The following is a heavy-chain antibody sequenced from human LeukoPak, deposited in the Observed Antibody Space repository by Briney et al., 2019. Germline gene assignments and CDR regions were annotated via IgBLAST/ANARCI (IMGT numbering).Heavy chain of an antibody. CDR3: ARHLRVRITHNWFDP. CDR2: IYYSGST. J-gene: IGHJ5*02. CDR1: GGSISSSSYY. D-gene: IGHD1-14*01. V-gene: IGHV4-39*01. Sequence: TPETLSLTCTVSGGSISSSSYYWAWLRQPPGKGLEWIGDIYYSGSTYYNPSLKRRVTISVDTSNSQFSLKLSSVTAEITAVYYCARHLRVRITHNWFDPWGQRTLVTVSS.